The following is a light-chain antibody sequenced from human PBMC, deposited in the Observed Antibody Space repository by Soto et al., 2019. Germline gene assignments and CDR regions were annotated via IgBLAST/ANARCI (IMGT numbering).Light chain of an antibody. J-gene: IGKJ1*01. CDR1: QGTSNY. Sequence: DIQMTQSPSSLSASVGDRVTITCRASQGTSNYLARYQQKPGKVPKLLIYAASTLQSGVPSRFSGSGSGTDFTRTISSLQPEDVATYYCQKYNSAPRTFGQGTKVEIK. V-gene: IGKV1-27*01. CDR2: AAS. CDR3: QKYNSAPRT.